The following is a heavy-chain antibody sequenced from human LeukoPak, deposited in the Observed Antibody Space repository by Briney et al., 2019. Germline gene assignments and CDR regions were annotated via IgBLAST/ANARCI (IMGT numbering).Heavy chain of an antibody. CDR3: ARYSGSSWYSAIDY. V-gene: IGHV3-11*01. J-gene: IGHJ4*02. CDR2: ISSSGSTI. Sequence: GGSLRLSCAASGFPFSDYYMSWVRQAPGKGLEGVSYISSSGSTIYYTDSVKGRFTISRDNAKNSLYLQMNRLRAEDTAVYYCARYSGSSWYSAIDYWGQGTLVTVSS. CDR1: GFPFSDYY. D-gene: IGHD6-13*01.